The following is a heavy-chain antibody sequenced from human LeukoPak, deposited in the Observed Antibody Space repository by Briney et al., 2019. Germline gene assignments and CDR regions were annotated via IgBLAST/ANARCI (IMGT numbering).Heavy chain of an antibody. CDR2: INHSGST. Sequence: SETLSLTCAVYGGSFSGYYWSWIRQPPGKGLEWIGEINHSGSTNYNPSLKSRVTISVDTSKNQFSLKLSSVTAADTAVYYCARDRLRGYSYSPPFDYWGQGTLVTVSS. J-gene: IGHJ4*02. V-gene: IGHV4-34*01. D-gene: IGHD5-18*01. CDR3: ARDRLRGYSYSPPFDY. CDR1: GGSFSGYY.